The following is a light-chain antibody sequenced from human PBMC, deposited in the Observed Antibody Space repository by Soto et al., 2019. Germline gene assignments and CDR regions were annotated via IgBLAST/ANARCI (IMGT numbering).Light chain of an antibody. CDR1: QSIKSW. V-gene: IGKV1-5*03. J-gene: IGKJ1*01. CDR3: QQYNSYCT. CDR2: KAS. Sequence: DIQMTQSPSTLSASVGDRVTITCRASQSIKSWLAWYQQKPGRAPKLLIYKASSLNSGVPSRFSGSGSGTEFTLTISSLQPDDFATYYCQQYNSYCTFGQGTKVEIK.